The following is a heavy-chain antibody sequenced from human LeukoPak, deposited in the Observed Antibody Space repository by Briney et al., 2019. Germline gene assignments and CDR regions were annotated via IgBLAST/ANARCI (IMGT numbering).Heavy chain of an antibody. J-gene: IGHJ3*02. D-gene: IGHD1-26*01. Sequence: PGGSLRLSCAASGFTFSSYSMNWVRQAPGKGLEWISYISGSTTKFYVDSVKGRFTISRDNAKNSLYLQMNSLRDEDTAVHYCVRDVGYAFDIWGQGTMVTVSS. CDR3: VRDVGYAFDI. CDR1: GFTFSSYS. V-gene: IGHV3-48*02. CDR2: ISGSTTK.